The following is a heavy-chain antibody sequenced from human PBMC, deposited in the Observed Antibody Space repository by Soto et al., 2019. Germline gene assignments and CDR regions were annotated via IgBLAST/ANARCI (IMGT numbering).Heavy chain of an antibody. D-gene: IGHD6-19*01. Sequence: APVKLSCKAPGYSYTSYAISWVRQAPEQGLEWMGWISAYNGNTNYAQQLQGRVTMTTDTSTSTAYMELRSLRSDDTAVYYCAREAVAGTKGLDYWGQGTLVTVSS. J-gene: IGHJ4*02. CDR1: GYSYTSYA. CDR3: AREAVAGTKGLDY. CDR2: ISAYNGNT. V-gene: IGHV1-18*01.